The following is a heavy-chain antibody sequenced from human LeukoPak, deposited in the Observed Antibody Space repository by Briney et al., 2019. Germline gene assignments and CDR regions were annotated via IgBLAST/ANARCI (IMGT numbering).Heavy chain of an antibody. CDR1: GFTFSSYS. D-gene: IGHD2-8*01. J-gene: IGHJ6*03. Sequence: PGGSLRLSCAASGFTFSSYSMNWVRQAPGKGLEWVSYISSSSSTIYYADSVKGRFTISRDNAKNSLYLQMNNLRADDTAVYYCARGGGAEMLYHFYYWDVWGKGTTVTIPS. CDR3: ARGGGAEMLYHFYYWDV. V-gene: IGHV3-48*01. CDR2: ISSSSSTI.